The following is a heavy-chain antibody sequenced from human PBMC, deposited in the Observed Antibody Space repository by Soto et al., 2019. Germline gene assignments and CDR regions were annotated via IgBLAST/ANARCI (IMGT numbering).Heavy chain of an antibody. J-gene: IGHJ4*02. CDR1: GYTFTNYA. CDR2: INAGNGNT. CDR3: ARESRGELDY. V-gene: IGHV1-3*01. D-gene: IGHD3-16*01. Sequence: QVQLVQSGAEVKKPGASVKVSCKASGYTFTNYALHWVRQAPGQRLEWMGWINAGNGNTKYSQKFQGRVTITRDTYAITAYMELSGLRSEDTAVYYCARESRGELDYWGQGSLVTVSS.